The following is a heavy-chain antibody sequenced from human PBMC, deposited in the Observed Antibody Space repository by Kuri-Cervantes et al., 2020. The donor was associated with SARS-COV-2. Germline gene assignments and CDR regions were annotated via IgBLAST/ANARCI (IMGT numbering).Heavy chain of an antibody. CDR2: IKSKTDGGTT. Sequence: LSLTCAASGFTFSSYGMHWVRQAPGKGLEWVGRIKSKTDGGTTDYAAPVKGRFTISRDDSKNTLYLQMNSLKTEDTAVYYCTTALIVGDVDYWGQGTLVTVSS. CDR1: GFTFSSYG. V-gene: IGHV3-15*01. D-gene: IGHD1-26*01. J-gene: IGHJ4*02. CDR3: TTALIVGDVDY.